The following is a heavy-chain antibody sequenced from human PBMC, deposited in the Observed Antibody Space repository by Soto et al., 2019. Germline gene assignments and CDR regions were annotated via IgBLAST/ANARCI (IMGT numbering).Heavy chain of an antibody. CDR3: ARDYYDSSGSREKDPYGMDV. Sequence: ASVKVSCKASGYTFTSYGISWVRQAPGQGLEWMGWISAYNGNTNYAQKLQGRVTMTTDTSTSTAYMELRSLRSDDTAVYYCARDYYDSSGSREKDPYGMDVWGQGTTVTVSS. V-gene: IGHV1-18*04. CDR1: GYTFTSYG. CDR2: ISAYNGNT. D-gene: IGHD3-22*01. J-gene: IGHJ6*02.